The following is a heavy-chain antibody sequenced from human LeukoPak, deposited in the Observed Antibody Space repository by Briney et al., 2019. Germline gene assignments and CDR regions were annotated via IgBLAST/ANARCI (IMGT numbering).Heavy chain of an antibody. CDR3: TRSLTAAAGTGAFDM. CDR1: GFTFSSYS. Sequence: PGGSLRLSCAASGFTFSSYSMNWVRQAPGKGLEWVSSISSSSSYIYYADSVKGRFTIPRDDATNSPYLQMNSLRAEDTAVYFCTRSLTAAAGTGAFDMWGRGTMVTVSS. D-gene: IGHD6-13*01. V-gene: IGHV3-21*01. J-gene: IGHJ3*02. CDR2: ISSSSSYI.